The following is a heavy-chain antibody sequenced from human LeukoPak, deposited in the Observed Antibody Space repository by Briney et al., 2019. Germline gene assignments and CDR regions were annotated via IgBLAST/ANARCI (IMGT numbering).Heavy chain of an antibody. CDR1: GFTFDDYA. Sequence: AGESLRLSCAASGFTFDDYAMHWVRQAPGKGLEWVSIISGDGGSTYYEDSVNGRCTISRDNSKNSLYLQMNSLRTEDTALYYCAKDISQDIVVVPAAMADYYYGMDVWGQGTTVTVSS. CDR2: ISGDGGST. D-gene: IGHD2-2*01. CDR3: AKDISQDIVVVPAAMADYYYGMDV. V-gene: IGHV3-43*02. J-gene: IGHJ6*02.